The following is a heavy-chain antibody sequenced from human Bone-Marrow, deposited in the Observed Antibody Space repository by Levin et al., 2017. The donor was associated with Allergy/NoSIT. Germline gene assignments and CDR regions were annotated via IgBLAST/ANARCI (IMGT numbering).Heavy chain of an antibody. Sequence: SQTLSLTCAISGDSVSSNSAAWNWIRQSPSRGLEWLGRTYYRSKWKNDYAVSVKSRIKVNPDTSRNQFSLQLNSVTPEDTAVYYCVREGGMAEAAFDYWGQGTLVTVSS. CDR3: VREGGMAEAAFDY. CDR2: TYYRSKWKN. CDR1: GDSVSSNSAA. J-gene: IGHJ4*02. V-gene: IGHV6-1*01. D-gene: IGHD6-19*01.